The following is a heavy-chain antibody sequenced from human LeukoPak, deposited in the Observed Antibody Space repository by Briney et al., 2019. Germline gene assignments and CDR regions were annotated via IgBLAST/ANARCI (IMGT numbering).Heavy chain of an antibody. Sequence: PSETLSLTCTVSGYSISSGYYWGWIRQPPGKGLEWIGSIYHSGSTYYNPSLKSRVTISVVTSKNQFSLKLSSVTAADTAVYYCARVSGQWLYYYYYMDVWGKGTTVTVSS. CDR2: IYHSGST. J-gene: IGHJ6*03. V-gene: IGHV4-38-2*02. D-gene: IGHD6-19*01. CDR1: GYSISSGYY. CDR3: ARVSGQWLYYYYYMDV.